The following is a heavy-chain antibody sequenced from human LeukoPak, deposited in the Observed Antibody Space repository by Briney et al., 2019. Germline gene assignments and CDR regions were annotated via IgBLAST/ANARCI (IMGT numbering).Heavy chain of an antibody. D-gene: IGHD2-2*01. CDR3: ARAQTRYQLLRAFDI. V-gene: IGHV3-23*01. J-gene: IGHJ3*02. CDR2: ISGSGGST. Sequence: GGSLRLSCAASGFTFSNYAMSWVRQAPGKGLEWASGISGSGGSTYYADSVKGRLTISRGNSKNTLYLQMNSLRAEDTAVYYCARAQTRYQLLRAFDIWGQGTMVTVSS. CDR1: GFTFSNYA.